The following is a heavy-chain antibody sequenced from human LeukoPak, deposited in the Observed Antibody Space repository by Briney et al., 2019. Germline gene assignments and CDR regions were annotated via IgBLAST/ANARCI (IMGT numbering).Heavy chain of an antibody. V-gene: IGHV3-21*01. CDR3: VRDLDCNGNTCYELHSN. CDR1: GFTFSSYS. CDR2: ISSSSSYI. Sequence: GGSLRLSCAASGFTFSSYSMNWVRQAPGKGLEWVSSISSSSSYIYYADSVKGRFTISRDNAKNSLYLQLNSLRAEDTAVYYCVRDLDCNGNTCYELHSNWGQGTLVTVSS. J-gene: IGHJ4*02. D-gene: IGHD2-2*01.